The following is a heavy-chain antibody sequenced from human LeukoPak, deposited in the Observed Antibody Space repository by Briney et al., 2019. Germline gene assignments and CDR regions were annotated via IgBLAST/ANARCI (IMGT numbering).Heavy chain of an antibody. D-gene: IGHD3-22*01. CDR3: ASLYDSSGYYPNYFDY. Sequence: GGALRLSCAASGFTFSSYEMNWVRQAPGKGLEWVSYISSSGSTIYYADTVKGRFTISRDNAKNSLYLQMNSLRAEDTAVYYCASLYDSSGYYPNYFDYWGQGTLVTVSS. CDR1: GFTFSSYE. J-gene: IGHJ4*02. V-gene: IGHV3-48*03. CDR2: ISSSGSTI.